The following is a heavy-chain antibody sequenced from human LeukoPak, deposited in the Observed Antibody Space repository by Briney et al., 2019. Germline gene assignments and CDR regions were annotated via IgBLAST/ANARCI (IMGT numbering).Heavy chain of an antibody. CDR2: IYYSGST. J-gene: IGHJ5*02. CDR1: GGSISSYY. V-gene: IGHV4-59*01. CDR3: ARDPDP. Sequence: TPSETLSLTCTVSGGSISSYYWSWIRQPPGKGLEWIGYIYYSGSTNYNPSLKSRVTISVDTSKNQFSLKLSSVTAADTAAYYCARDPDPWGQGTLVTVSS. D-gene: IGHD1-14*01.